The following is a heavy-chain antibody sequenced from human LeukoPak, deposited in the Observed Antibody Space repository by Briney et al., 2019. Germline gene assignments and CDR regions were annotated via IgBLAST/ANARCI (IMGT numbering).Heavy chain of an antibody. J-gene: IGHJ4*02. CDR2: INPKSGST. D-gene: IGHD2-15*01. Sequence: ASVKVSCKASGYTLTDYYLHWVRQAPGQGLEWMGWINPKSGSTHSAQKFQGRVIMTRDTSLNTAYLELTSLRSDDTAVYFCGRRVSRGWTDYWGQGTLVTASS. CDR1: GYTLTDYY. CDR3: GRRVSRGWTDY. V-gene: IGHV1-2*02.